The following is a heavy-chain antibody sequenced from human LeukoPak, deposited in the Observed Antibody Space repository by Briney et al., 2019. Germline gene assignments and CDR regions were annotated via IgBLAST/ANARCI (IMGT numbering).Heavy chain of an antibody. V-gene: IGHV1-69*01. CDR3: ARSGYGSGSYYAGT. D-gene: IGHD3-10*01. J-gene: IGHJ5*02. Sequence: VASVKVSCKASGGTFSSYAISWVRQALGQGLEWMGGIIPIFGTANYAQKFQGRVTITADESTSTAYMELSSLRSEDTAVYYCARSGYGSGSYYAGTWGQGTLVTVSS. CDR1: GGTFSSYA. CDR2: IIPIFGTA.